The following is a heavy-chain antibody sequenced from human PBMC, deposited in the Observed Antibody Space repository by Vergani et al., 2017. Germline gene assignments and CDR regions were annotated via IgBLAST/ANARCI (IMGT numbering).Heavy chain of an antibody. CDR2: ISSSSSYI. Sequence: QVQLVESGGGLVKPGGSLRLSCAASGFTFSDYYMSWIRQAPGKGLEWVSSISSSSSYIYYADSVKGRFTISRDNAKNSLYLQMNSLRAEDTAVYYCARDRVSYWELLGWFDPWGQGTLVTVSS. D-gene: IGHD1-26*01. CDR3: ARDRVSYWELLGWFDP. CDR1: GFTFSDYY. V-gene: IGHV3-11*06. J-gene: IGHJ5*02.